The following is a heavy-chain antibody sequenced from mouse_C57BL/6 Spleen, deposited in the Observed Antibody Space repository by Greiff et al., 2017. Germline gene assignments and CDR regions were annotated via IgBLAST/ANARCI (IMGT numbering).Heavy chain of an antibody. J-gene: IGHJ3*01. CDR3: AIRADGGFAY. V-gene: IGHV5-17*01. Sequence: EVKLMESGGGLVKPGGSLKLSCAASGFTFSDYGMHWVRQAPEKGLEWVAYISSGSSTIYYADTVKGRFTISRDNAKNTLFLQMTSLRSEDTAMYYCAIRADGGFAYWGQGTLVTVSA. CDR1: GFTFSDYG. CDR2: ISSGSSTI.